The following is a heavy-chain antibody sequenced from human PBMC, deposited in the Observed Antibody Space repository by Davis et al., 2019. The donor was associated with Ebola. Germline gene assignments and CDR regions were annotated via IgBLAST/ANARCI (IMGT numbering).Heavy chain of an antibody. CDR2: ISYDGSNK. D-gene: IGHD6-13*01. J-gene: IGHJ4*02. CDR1: GFTFSSYG. V-gene: IGHV3-30*18. CDR3: AKDTGYSSSWFYEFDY. Sequence: PSETLSLTCAASGFTFSSYGMHWVRQAPGKGLEWVAVISYDGSNKYYADSVKGRFTISRDNSKNTLYLQMNSLRAEDTAVYYCAKDTGYSSSWFYEFDYWGQGTLVTVSS.